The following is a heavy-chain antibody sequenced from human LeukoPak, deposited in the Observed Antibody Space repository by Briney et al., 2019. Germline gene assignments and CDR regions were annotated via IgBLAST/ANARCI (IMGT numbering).Heavy chain of an antibody. CDR3: ARRLHYDFWSGGMDV. V-gene: IGHV4-59*12. D-gene: IGHD3-3*01. J-gene: IGHJ6*02. CDR1: GGSISSYY. CDR2: IYYSGST. Sequence: SETLSLTCTVSGGSISSYYWSWIRQPPGKGLEWIGYIYYSGSTNYNPSLESRVTISVDTSKNQFSLKLSSVTAADTAVYYCARRLHYDFWSGGMDVWGQGTTVTVSS.